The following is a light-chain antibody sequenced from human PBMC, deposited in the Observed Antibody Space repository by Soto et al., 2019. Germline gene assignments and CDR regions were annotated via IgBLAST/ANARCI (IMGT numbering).Light chain of an antibody. V-gene: IGKV3-11*01. Sequence: EIVLTQSPATLSLSPGERATLSCRASQSVSSYLAWYQQKAGQAPRLLIYDASNRATGIPARFSGSGSGTDFTLTISSLEPEDFAVYFCQHRSNWPLTFGKGTRLAIK. J-gene: IGKJ5*01. CDR3: QHRSNWPLT. CDR2: DAS. CDR1: QSVSSY.